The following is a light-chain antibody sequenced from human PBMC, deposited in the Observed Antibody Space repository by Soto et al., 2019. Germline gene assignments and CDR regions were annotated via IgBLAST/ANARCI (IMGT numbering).Light chain of an antibody. Sequence: EPVLTQTPGTLSLSPGERATLSCRASQSVSSSYLAWYQQKPGXDPXXLIYGASSRATGIPDRFTGGGAGTGFTLTISRLEPEDYAVYYCQQYGSSPTFGGGTKVDIK. V-gene: IGKV3-20*01. CDR3: QQYGSSPT. CDR1: QSVSSSY. CDR2: GAS. J-gene: IGKJ4*01.